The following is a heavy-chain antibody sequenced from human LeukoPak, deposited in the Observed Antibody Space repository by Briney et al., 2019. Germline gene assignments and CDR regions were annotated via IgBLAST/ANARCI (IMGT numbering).Heavy chain of an antibody. J-gene: IGHJ3*02. D-gene: IGHD3-16*01. CDR3: AASPGTVGAFDI. CDR2: IVVGSLNT. V-gene: IGHV1-58*01. Sequence: GTSVKVSCKASGFTFSSSAVQWVRQARGQRLEWIGWIVVGSLNTNYAQKFQERVTITRDMSTSTAYMELSSLRSEDTAVYYCAASPGTVGAFDIWGQGSVVTVSS. CDR1: GFTFSSSA.